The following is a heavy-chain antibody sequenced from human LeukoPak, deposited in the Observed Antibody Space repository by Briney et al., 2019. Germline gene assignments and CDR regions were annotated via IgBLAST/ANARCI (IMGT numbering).Heavy chain of an antibody. V-gene: IGHV3-23*01. D-gene: IGHD5-12*01. J-gene: IGHJ3*02. CDR1: GLTFSSYA. CDR3: GPPPLDIVATIDAFDI. CDR2: ISGSGGST. Sequence: GGSLRLSCAAAGLTFSSYAMSWVRQAAGGGLEWVSAISGSGGSTYYADSVGGRFTISRDNSKNTLCLQMNSLRAEDTAVHYCGPPPLDIVATIDAFDIWGQGTMVTVSS.